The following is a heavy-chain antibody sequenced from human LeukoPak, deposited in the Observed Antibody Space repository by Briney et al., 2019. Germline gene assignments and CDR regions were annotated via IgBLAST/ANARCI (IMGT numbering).Heavy chain of an antibody. CDR3: ARPMVYAYYYYMDV. CDR1: GDSVSRSDSY. CDR2: IYYSGST. Sequence: SETLSLTCSVSGDSVSRSDSYWDWIRQPPGKGLEWIGSIYYSGSTYYNPSLKSRVTISVDTSKNQFSLKLSSVTAADTAVYYCARPMVYAYYYYMDVWGKGTTVTVSS. V-gene: IGHV4-39*01. J-gene: IGHJ6*03. D-gene: IGHD2-8*01.